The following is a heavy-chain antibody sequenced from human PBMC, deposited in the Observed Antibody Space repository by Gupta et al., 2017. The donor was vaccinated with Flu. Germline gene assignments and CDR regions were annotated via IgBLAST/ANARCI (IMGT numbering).Heavy chain of an antibody. D-gene: IGHD2-15*01. V-gene: IGHV3-23*01. Sequence: EVQLLESGGGLVQPGGSLRLSCAASGFTFSSYAMSWVRQAPGKGLEWVSAISGSGGSTYYADSVKGRFTISRDNSKNTLYLQMNSLRAEDTAVYYCAKVYCSGGSCYKKIWVYGMDVWGQGTTVTVSS. J-gene: IGHJ6*02. CDR2: ISGSGGST. CDR3: AKVYCSGGSCYKKIWVYGMDV. CDR1: GFTFSSYA.